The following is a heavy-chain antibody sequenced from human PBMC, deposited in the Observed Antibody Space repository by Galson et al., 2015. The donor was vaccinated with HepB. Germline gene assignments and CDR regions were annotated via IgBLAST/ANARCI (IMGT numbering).Heavy chain of an antibody. J-gene: IGHJ4*02. CDR1: GFTFSSYA. V-gene: IGHV3-30-3*01. CDR3: AREERYSSGWHFDY. D-gene: IGHD6-19*01. Sequence: SLRLSCAASGFTFSSYAMHWVRQAPGKGLEWVAVISYDGSNKYYADSVKGRFTISRDNSKNTLYLQMNSLRAEDTAVYYCAREERYSSGWHFDYWGQGTLVTVSS. CDR2: ISYDGSNK.